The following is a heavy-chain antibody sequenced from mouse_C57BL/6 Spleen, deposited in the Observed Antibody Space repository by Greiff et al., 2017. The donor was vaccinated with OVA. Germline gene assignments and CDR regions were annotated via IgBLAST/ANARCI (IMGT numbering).Heavy chain of an antibody. CDR2: IDPSDSYT. D-gene: IGHD1-1*01. Sequence: QVHVKQPGAELVKPGASVKLSCKASGYTFTSYWMQWVKQRPGQGLEWIGEIDPSDSYTNYNQKFKGKATLTVDTSSSTAYMQLSSLTSEDSAVYYCARGGSSPGYWGQGTTLTVSS. V-gene: IGHV1-50*01. CDR1: GYTFTSYW. CDR3: ARGGSSPGY. J-gene: IGHJ2*01.